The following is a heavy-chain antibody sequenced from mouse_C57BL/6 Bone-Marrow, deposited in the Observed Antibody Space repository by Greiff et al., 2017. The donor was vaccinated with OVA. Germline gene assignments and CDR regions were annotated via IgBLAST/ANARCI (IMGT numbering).Heavy chain of an antibody. V-gene: IGHV1-69*01. CDR3: AKGPLFLGFAY. CDR2: IDPSDSYT. Sequence: QVQLQQPGAELVMPGASVKLSCKASGYTFTSYWMPWVKQRPGQGLEWIGEIDPSDSYTNYNQKFKGKSTLTVDKSSSTAYMQLSSLTSEDAAVYYCAKGPLFLGFAYWGQGTLVTVSA. CDR1: GYTFTSYW. J-gene: IGHJ3*01. D-gene: IGHD6-1*01.